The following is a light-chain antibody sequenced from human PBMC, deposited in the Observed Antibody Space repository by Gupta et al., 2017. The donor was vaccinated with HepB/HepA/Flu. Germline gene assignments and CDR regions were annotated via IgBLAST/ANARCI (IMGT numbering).Light chain of an antibody. CDR1: ESVSSN. V-gene: IGKV3-15*01. J-gene: IGKJ2*01. CDR2: GAS. CDR3: QQDNSCPYT. Sequence: EVVMTQSPATLSVSPGERATLSCRASESVSSNLAWYQQRPGQAPRALIYGASTRATGIPARFSGSGSGTEFTLTISSLQSEDFAAYYCQQDNSCPYTFGRGTKLEIK.